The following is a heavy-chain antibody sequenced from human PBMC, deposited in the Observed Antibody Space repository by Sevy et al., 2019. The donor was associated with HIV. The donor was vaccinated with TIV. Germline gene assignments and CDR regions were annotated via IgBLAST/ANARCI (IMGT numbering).Heavy chain of an antibody. CDR2: ISGSGGST. Sequence: GGCMRLSCVVYGFTFSNYAMTWVRPAPGKGMEWVSAISGSGGSTYYADSVKGRFTISRDNSTNTLYLQMDSLRAEDTAVYYCAKAIAGVHRAAFDFWGQGTMVTVSS. CDR1: GFTFSNYA. CDR3: AKAIAGVHRAAFDF. J-gene: IGHJ3*01. D-gene: IGHD1-20*01. V-gene: IGHV3-23*01.